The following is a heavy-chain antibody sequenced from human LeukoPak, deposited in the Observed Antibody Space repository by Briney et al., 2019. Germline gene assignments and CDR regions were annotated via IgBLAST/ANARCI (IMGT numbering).Heavy chain of an antibody. D-gene: IGHD3-22*01. CDR2: ISATGGRT. J-gene: IGHJ4*02. CDR3: AKVSKYYYDSRGYSYFDY. V-gene: IGHV3-23*01. CDR1: GFSFGTYA. Sequence: GGSLRLSCAASGFSFGTYAMSWVRQAPGKGLEWLSAISATGGRTFYADSVKDRFTISRDNSKNTLYLQMNSLGAEDTAVYYCAKVSKYYYDSRGYSYFDYWGQGTLVTVSS.